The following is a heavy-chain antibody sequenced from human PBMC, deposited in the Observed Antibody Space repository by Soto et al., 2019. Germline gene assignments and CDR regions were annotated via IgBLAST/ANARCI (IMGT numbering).Heavy chain of an antibody. CDR3: AREHSYDAFDF. CDR1: GFIFSSYE. CDR2: ISSGGSTI. J-gene: IGHJ3*01. V-gene: IGHV3-48*03. D-gene: IGHD3-10*01. Sequence: PGGSLRLSCAASGFIFSSYEMNWVRQAPGKGLEWVSYISSGGSTIYYADSVGGRFTISRDNAKNSLYLQMNSLRAEDTAVYYCAREHSYDAFDFWGQGTMVTVSS.